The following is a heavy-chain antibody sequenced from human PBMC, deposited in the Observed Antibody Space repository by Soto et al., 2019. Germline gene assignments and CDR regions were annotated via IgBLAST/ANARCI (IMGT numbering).Heavy chain of an antibody. D-gene: IGHD2-8*01. CDR3: ATGPRIMGRSDYFDY. J-gene: IGHJ4*02. Sequence: ASVKVSCKVSGYTLTELSMHWVRQAPGKGLEWMGGFDPEDGETIYAQKFQDRVTMTEDTSTDTAYMELSSLRSEDTAVYYCATGPRIMGRSDYFDYWGQGTLVTVSS. CDR2: FDPEDGET. V-gene: IGHV1-24*01. CDR1: GYTLTELS.